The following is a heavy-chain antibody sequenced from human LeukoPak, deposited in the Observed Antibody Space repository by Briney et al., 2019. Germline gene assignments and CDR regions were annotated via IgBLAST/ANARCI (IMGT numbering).Heavy chain of an antibody. D-gene: IGHD3-3*01. CDR3: ARGRRAFWSGYFDAFDI. J-gene: IGHJ3*02. Sequence: SETLSLTCAVYGGSFSGYYWSWIRQPPGEGLEWIGEINHSGSTNYNPSLKSRVTISVDTSKNQFSLKLSSVTAADTAVYYCARGRRAFWSGYFDAFDIWGQGTMVTVSS. CDR1: GGSFSGYY. CDR2: INHSGST. V-gene: IGHV4-34*01.